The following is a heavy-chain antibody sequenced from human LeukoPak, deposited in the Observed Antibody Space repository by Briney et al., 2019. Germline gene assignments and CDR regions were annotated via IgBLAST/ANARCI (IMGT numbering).Heavy chain of an antibody. D-gene: IGHD6-19*01. J-gene: IGHJ4*02. CDR2: VYDSGST. CDR3: ARGDHGSGGYYFDY. Sequence: SQTLSLTCTVSGGSISSGSYYWTWIRQSPGKGLEWIGYVYDSGSTKYNPSLKSRATTSVDTSKNQFSLKLTSVTAADTAVYYCARGDHGSGGYYFDYWGQGTLVTVSS. V-gene: IGHV4-61*01. CDR1: GGSISSGSYY.